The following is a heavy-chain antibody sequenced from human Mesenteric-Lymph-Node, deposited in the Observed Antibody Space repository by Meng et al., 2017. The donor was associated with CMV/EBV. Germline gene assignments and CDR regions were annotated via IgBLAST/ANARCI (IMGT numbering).Heavy chain of an antibody. CDR1: GYTFTSYD. J-gene: IGHJ5*02. D-gene: IGHD1-26*01. Sequence: SVKVSCKASGYTFTSYDINWVRQATGQGLEWMGGIIPIFGTANYAQKFQGRVTITTDESTSTAYMELSSLRSEDTAVYYCARAGKDWLDPWGQGVLVTVSS. CDR2: IIPIFGTA. V-gene: IGHV1-69*05. CDR3: ARAGKDWLDP.